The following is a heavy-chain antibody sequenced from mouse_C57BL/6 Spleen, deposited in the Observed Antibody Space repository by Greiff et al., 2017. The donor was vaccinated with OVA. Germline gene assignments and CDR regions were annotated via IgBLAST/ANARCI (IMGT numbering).Heavy chain of an antibody. J-gene: IGHJ3*01. CDR3: TTHYYGSSYGFAY. CDR2: IDPENGDT. CDR1: GFNIKDDY. D-gene: IGHD1-1*01. V-gene: IGHV14-4*01. Sequence: VQLQQSGAELVRPGASVKLSCTASGFNIKDDYMHWVKQRPEQGLDWIGWIDPENGDTEYASKFQGKATITADTSSNTAYLQLSSLTSEDTAVYYCTTHYYGSSYGFAYWGQGTLVTVSA.